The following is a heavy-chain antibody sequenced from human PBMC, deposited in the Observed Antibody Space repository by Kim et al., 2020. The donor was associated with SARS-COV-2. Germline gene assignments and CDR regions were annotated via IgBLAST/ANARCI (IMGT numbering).Heavy chain of an antibody. CDR3: AKDPVPAARRYYGMDV. D-gene: IGHD2-2*01. Sequence: GGSLRLSCAASGFTFSSYAMSWVRQAPGQGLEWVSAISGSGGRTYYADSVKGRFTISRDNSKNTLYLQMNSLRAEDTAVYYCAKDPVPAARRYYGMDVWGQGTTVTASS. V-gene: IGHV3-23*01. J-gene: IGHJ6*02. CDR1: GFTFSSYA. CDR2: ISGSGGRT.